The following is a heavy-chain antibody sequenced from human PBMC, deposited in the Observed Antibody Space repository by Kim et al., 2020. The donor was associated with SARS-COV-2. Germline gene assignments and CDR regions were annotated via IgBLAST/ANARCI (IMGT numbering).Heavy chain of an antibody. V-gene: IGHV4-61*02. CDR1: GGSISSGSYY. J-gene: IGHJ6*02. Sequence: SETLSLTCTVSGGSISSGSYYWSWIRQPAGKGLEWIGRIYTSGSTNYNPSLKSRVTISVDTSKNQFSLKLSSVTAADTAVYYCARDSRVPHDTLNCSSTSCRGLRHNTYYYYGMDVWGQGTTVTVSS. CDR3: ARDSRVPHDTLNCSSTSCRGLRHNTYYYYGMDV. D-gene: IGHD2-2*01. CDR2: IYTSGST.